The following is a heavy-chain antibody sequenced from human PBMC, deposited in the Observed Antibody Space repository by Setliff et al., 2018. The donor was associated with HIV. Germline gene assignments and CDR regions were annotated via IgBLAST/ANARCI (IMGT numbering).Heavy chain of an antibody. Sequence: SETLSLTCTVSGGSISSYYWSWIRQPAGKGLEWIGHINTSGSTKYNPSLKSRVTISLDTSKNQFSLKLSSVTAADTAVYYCARYPAAGNSPFDYWGQGTLVTVSS. CDR2: INTSGST. J-gene: IGHJ4*02. CDR1: GGSISSYY. V-gene: IGHV4-4*07. D-gene: IGHD6-13*01. CDR3: ARYPAAGNSPFDY.